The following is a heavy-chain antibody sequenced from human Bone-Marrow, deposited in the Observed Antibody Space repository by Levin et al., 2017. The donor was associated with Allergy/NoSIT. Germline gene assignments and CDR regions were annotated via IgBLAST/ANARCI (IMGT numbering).Heavy chain of an antibody. V-gene: IGHV1-69*13. Sequence: ASVKVSCKASGGTFRRIPISWVRQAPGQGLEWMGGTIPMFGTADYAQKFQGRLTITADESTRTAYMELSSLRSEDPAVYYCARNLPLGVYDDSTYLDATNWFDPWGQGTKVTVSS. CDR2: TIPMFGTA. J-gene: IGHJ5*02. CDR1: GGTFRRIP. CDR3: ARNLPLGVYDDSTYLDATNWFDP. D-gene: IGHD3-22*01.